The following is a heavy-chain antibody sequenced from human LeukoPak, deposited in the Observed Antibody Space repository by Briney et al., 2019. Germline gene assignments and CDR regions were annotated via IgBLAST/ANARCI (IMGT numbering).Heavy chain of an antibody. CDR2: IFTSGTS. Sequence: SETLSLTCTVSGGSTSDYYWTWIRQPPGKGLEWIGYIFTSGTSDYNPSLKSRVAISVDTSKNQFSLKLRSVTAADTAVYYCASASQFGTFDSWGQGTLVVVSS. V-gene: IGHV4-4*09. CDR1: GGSTSDYY. CDR3: ASASQFGTFDS. J-gene: IGHJ4*02. D-gene: IGHD3-10*01.